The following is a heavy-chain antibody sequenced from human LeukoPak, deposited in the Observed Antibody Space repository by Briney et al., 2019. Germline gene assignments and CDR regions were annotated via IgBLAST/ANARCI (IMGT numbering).Heavy chain of an antibody. CDR3: GKVDYYDSSGYYSGY. Sequence: ASVKVSCKASGYTFTSYGISWVRQAPGQGLEWMGWISAYNGNTNYAQKLQGIVTMTTDTSTSTAYMELRSLRSDDTAVYYCGKVDYYDSSGYYSGYWGQGTLVTVP. J-gene: IGHJ4*02. V-gene: IGHV1-18*01. D-gene: IGHD3-22*01. CDR2: ISAYNGNT. CDR1: GYTFTSYG.